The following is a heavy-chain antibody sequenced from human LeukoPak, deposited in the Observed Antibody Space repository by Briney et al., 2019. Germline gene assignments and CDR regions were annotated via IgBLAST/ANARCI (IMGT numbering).Heavy chain of an antibody. CDR2: INHSGST. Sequence: SETLSLTCAVYGGSFSGYYWSWIRQPPGKGLEWIGEINHSGSTNYNPSLKSRVTISVDTSKNQFSLRLSSVTAADTAVYYCAGHHPRNTVDFWGQGTLVTVSS. CDR3: AGHHPRNTVDF. CDR1: GGSFSGYY. J-gene: IGHJ4*02. D-gene: IGHD2/OR15-2a*01. V-gene: IGHV4-34*01.